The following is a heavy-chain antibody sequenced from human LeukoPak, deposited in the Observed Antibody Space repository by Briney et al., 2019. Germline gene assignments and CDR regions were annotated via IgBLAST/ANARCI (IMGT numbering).Heavy chain of an antibody. D-gene: IGHD3-16*02. CDR3: GAKRIIWGTYRYFDY. V-gene: IGHV3-48*01. CDR1: RFTFDAYA. J-gene: IGHJ4*02. CDR2: ITSSSSTI. Sequence: RGCLRLSCAASRFTFDAYAMNWVRQAPGKGLECLSYITSSSSTIYYADSVKGRFTISRDNAKNSLYLQMNSLIAEDNAVYYCGAKRIIWGTYRYFDYWGQGTLVTVSS.